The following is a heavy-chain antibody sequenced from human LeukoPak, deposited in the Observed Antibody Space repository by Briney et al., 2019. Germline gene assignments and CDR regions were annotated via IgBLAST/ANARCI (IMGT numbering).Heavy chain of an antibody. CDR1: GYTFSSYG. Sequence: ASVKVSCKASGYTFSSYGISWVRQAPGQGLEWMVWISAYNGNTNYAQKLQGRVTMTTDTSTSTAYMELRSRRSDDTAVYYCARDDGGNSFYWGQGTLVTVSS. V-gene: IGHV1-18*01. CDR3: ARDDGGNSFY. CDR2: ISAYNGNT. J-gene: IGHJ4*02. D-gene: IGHD4-23*01.